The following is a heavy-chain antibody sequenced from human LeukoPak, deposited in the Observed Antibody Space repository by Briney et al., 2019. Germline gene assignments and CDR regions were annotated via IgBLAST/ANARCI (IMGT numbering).Heavy chain of an antibody. CDR1: GFTFGDYT. D-gene: IGHD1-26*01. V-gene: IGHV3-49*03. Sequence: GGSLRLSCTASGFTFGDYTMNWFRQAPGKGLEWVGFIRSKDYGGAIEYAASVKDRFSISRDDSKCIAYLQMNSLKTEDTAVYYCTREWELPGSDFDYWGQGTLVTVSS. CDR2: IRSKDYGGAI. CDR3: TREWELPGSDFDY. J-gene: IGHJ4*02.